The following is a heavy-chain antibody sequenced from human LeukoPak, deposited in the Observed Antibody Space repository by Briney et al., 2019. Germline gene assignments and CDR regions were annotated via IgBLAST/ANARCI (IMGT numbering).Heavy chain of an antibody. V-gene: IGHV4-59*01. D-gene: IGHD3-9*01. CDR3: ARAGYDILTGYPEPFDY. Sequence: ASETLSLTCTVSGGSIRSYYWSWIRQPPGKGLEWIGYIYYSGSTNYNPSLKSRVTISVDTSKNQFSLKLSSVTAADTAVYYCARAGYDILTGYPEPFDYWGQGTLVTVSS. J-gene: IGHJ4*02. CDR1: GGSIRSYY. CDR2: IYYSGST.